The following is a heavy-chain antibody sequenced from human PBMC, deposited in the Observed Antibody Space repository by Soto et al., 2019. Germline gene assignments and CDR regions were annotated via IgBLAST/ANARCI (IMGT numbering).Heavy chain of an antibody. CDR2: IWYDATNK. V-gene: IGHV3-33*01. D-gene: IGHD2-15*01. CDR3: ALDFCGGGRCAFVY. Sequence: QVQLVESGGGVVQPGRSLRLSCAASGFTFSTYGMHWVRQAPGKGLEWVAVIWYDATNKYYAASVEGRFTISRDNSKNTVSLQLNRLRVEDTVLYYCALDFCGGGRCAFVYWGQGSLVTDSS. J-gene: IGHJ4*02. CDR1: GFTFSTYG.